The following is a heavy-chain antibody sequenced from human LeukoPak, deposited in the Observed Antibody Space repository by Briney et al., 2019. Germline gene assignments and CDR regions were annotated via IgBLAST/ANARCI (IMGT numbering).Heavy chain of an antibody. V-gene: IGHV4-39*01. J-gene: IGHJ4*02. CDR2: IYYSGRT. CDR1: GGSISSSSYY. Sequence: PSETLSLTCTVSGGSISSSSYYWGWLRQPPGKGLEWLGSIYYSGRTYYNPSLKSRVTITVDTTKNQFPLKLSSVTAADTAVYYCARHDFRTGYLYYFDFWGQGALVTVSS. D-gene: IGHD3/OR15-3a*01. CDR3: ARHDFRTGYLYYFDF.